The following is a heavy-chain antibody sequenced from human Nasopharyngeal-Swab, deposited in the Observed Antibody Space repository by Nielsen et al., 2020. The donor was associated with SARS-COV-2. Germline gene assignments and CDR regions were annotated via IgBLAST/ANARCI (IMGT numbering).Heavy chain of an antibody. CDR1: GFSTTTYG. CDR3: AKGSPGQCSSVTCTGAMYFDH. J-gene: IGHJ4*02. V-gene: IGHV3-23*01. D-gene: IGHD2-2*01. Sequence: GESLKISCAASGFSTTTYGLSWVRQAPGKGLEWVSSISAGGSTYYADSAKGRFTISRDNSKNSLYLQLNSLRDEDTAVYYCAKGSPGQCSSVTCTGAMYFDHWGQGTLVTVSS. CDR2: ISAGGST.